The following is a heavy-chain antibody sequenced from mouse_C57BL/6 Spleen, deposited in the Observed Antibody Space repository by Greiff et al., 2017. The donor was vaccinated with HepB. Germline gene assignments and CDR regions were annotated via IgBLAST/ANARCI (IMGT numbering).Heavy chain of an antibody. CDR3: AGYSRAMDY. Sequence: QVQLQQSGPELVKPGASVKISCKASGYAFSSSWMNWVKQRPGKGLEWIGRIYPGDGDINYNGKFKGKATLTADKSSSTAYMQLSSLTSEDSAVYFCAGYSRAMDYWGQGTSVTVSS. D-gene: IGHD2-5*01. V-gene: IGHV1-82*01. J-gene: IGHJ4*01. CDR2: IYPGDGDI. CDR1: GYAFSSSW.